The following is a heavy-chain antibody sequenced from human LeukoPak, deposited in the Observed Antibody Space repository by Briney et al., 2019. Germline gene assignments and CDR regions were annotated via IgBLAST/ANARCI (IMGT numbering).Heavy chain of an antibody. CDR3: ARLWFGDRVIGYYYYGMDV. J-gene: IGHJ6*02. Sequence: PGGSLRLSCAASGFTFSSYGMHWVRQAPGKGLEGVAFIRYDGSNKYYADSVKGRFTISRDNSKNTLYLQMNSLRAEDTAVYYCARLWFGDRVIGYYYYGMDVWGQGTTVTVSS. CDR2: IRYDGSNK. D-gene: IGHD3-10*01. V-gene: IGHV3-30*02. CDR1: GFTFSSYG.